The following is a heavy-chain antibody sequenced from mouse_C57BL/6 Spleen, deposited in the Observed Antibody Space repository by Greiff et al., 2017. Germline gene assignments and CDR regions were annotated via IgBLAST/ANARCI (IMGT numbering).Heavy chain of an antibody. V-gene: IGHV3-6*01. CDR2: ISYDGSN. CDR1: GYSITSGYY. CDR3: AREGSDDGYYAMDY. J-gene: IGHJ4*01. D-gene: IGHD2-3*01. Sequence: EVQLQESGPGLVKPSQSLSLTCSVTGYSITSGYYWNWIRQFPGNKLEWMGYISYDGSNNYNPSLKNRISITRYTSKNQFFLKLNSVTTEDTATYYDAREGSDDGYYAMDYWGQGTSVTVSS.